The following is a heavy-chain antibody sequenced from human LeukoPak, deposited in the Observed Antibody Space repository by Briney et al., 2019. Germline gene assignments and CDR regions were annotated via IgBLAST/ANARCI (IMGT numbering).Heavy chain of an antibody. D-gene: IGHD4-23*01. V-gene: IGHV4-31*03. CDR3: ARLRSVAGGTFCFDY. Sequence: PSQTLSLTCTVSGGSDSSGGYYWSWIRQFPGKGLEWIYYISYSGTTYYNPSLKSRVSILVATSKNQFSLKLTSVTAADTAVYYCARLRSVAGGTFCFDYWGQGILVTVSS. CDR1: GGSDSSGGYY. J-gene: IGHJ4*02. CDR2: ISYSGTT.